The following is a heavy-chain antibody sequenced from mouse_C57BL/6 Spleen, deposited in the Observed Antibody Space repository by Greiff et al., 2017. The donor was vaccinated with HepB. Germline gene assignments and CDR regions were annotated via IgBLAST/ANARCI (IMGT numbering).Heavy chain of an antibody. CDR3: ARYMGSSNWRVPYAMAC. J-gene: IGHJ4*01. V-gene: IGHV7-3*01. D-gene: IGHD2-5*01. Sequence: EVKLEESGGGLVQPGGSLSLSCAASGFTFTDYYMSWVRQPPGKALEWLGFIRNKANGYTTEYSASVKGRFTISRDNSQSILYLQMNALRAEDSATYYCARYMGSSNWRVPYAMACWRQGTSVTVSS. CDR2: IRNKANGYTT. CDR1: GFTFTDYY.